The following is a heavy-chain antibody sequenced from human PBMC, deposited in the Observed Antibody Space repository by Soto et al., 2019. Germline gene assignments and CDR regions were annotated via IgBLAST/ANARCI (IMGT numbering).Heavy chain of an antibody. D-gene: IGHD2-21*01. J-gene: IGHJ4*02. V-gene: IGHV1-18*01. Sequence: QVQLVQSGAEVKEPGASVRVSCKASGYTFSSYGFSWVRQAPGQGLEWVAWISANSGDTNSAQKFQGRVTLTTDTSTSTAYMDLRSLTSDDTAIYHCATDFRDSCGGPSCIDFDFWGQGILVTVSS. CDR2: ISANSGDT. CDR1: GYTFSSYG. CDR3: ATDFRDSCGGPSCIDFDF.